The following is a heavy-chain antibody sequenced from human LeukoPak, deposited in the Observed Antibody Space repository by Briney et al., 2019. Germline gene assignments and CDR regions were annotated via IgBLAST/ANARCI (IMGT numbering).Heavy chain of an antibody. D-gene: IGHD1-26*01. J-gene: IGHJ3*02. V-gene: IGHV4-4*07. Sequence: PSETLSLTCTVSGGSISSYYWSWIRQPAGKGLEWIGRIYTSGSTNYNPSLKSRVTMSVDTSKNHFSLKLSSVTAADTAVYYCARDRVGAPPAADAFDIWGQGTMVTVSS. CDR2: IYTSGST. CDR1: GGSISSYY. CDR3: ARDRVGAPPAADAFDI.